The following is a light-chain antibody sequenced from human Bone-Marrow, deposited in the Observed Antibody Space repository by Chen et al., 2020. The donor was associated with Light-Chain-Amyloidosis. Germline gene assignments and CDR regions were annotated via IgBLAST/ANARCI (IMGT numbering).Light chain of an antibody. CDR3: QSADSSGTDEVI. CDR2: RDT. J-gene: IGLJ2*01. CDR1: DLPTKY. V-gene: IGLV3-25*03. Sequence: SYELTQPPSVSVSPGQTARITCSGDDLPTKYAYWYQQKPGQAPVLVIHRDTDRPSGISERFSGSSSGTTATLNISGVQAEDEADYHCQSADSSGTDEVIFGGGTKLTVL.